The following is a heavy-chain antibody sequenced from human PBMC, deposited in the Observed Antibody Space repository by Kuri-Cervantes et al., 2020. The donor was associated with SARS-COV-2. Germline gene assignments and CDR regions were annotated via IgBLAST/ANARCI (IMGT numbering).Heavy chain of an antibody. J-gene: IGHJ3*02. D-gene: IGHD3-3*01. Sequence: GGSLRLSCAASGFTFRSYGMHWVRQAPGKGLEWVAVISYADTKTYYGDSVKGRFTISRDNSKNSLYLQMNSLRAEDTAVYYCARVSRITIFGVANDAFDIWGQGTMVTVSS. CDR1: GFTFRSYG. CDR3: ARVSRITIFGVANDAFDI. CDR2: ISYADTKT. V-gene: IGHV3-30*03.